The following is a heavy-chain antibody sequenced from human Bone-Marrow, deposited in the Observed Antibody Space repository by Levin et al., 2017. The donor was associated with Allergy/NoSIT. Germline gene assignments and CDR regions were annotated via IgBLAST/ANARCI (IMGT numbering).Heavy chain of an antibody. CDR3: ARGGEVPSQYYFDY. Sequence: GSLRLSCAVNGESFSGYFWTWIRQSPGKGLEWIGQINFNGITTYNPSLKSRVIISVDPTKKQFSLKLNYLTAADTAVYFCARGGEVPSQYYFDYWGQGTRVTVSS. CDR1: GESFSGYF. J-gene: IGHJ4*02. D-gene: IGHD4-11*01. V-gene: IGHV4-34*01. CDR2: INFNGIT.